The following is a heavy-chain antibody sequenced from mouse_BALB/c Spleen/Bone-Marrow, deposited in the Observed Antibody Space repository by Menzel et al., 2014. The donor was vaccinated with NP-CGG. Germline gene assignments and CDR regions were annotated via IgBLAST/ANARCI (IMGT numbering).Heavy chain of an antibody. V-gene: IGHV4-1*02. J-gene: IGHJ3*01. CDR2: INPDSSSI. CDR3: ARNWDVGFAY. CDR1: GFDFSRYW. Sequence: EVKVVESGGGLVQPGGSLKLSCAASGFDFSRYWMSWVRRAPGRGLEWIGEINPDSSSINYTPSLKDKFIISRDNAKNTLYLQMSKVRSEDTALYYCARNWDVGFAYWGQGTLVTVSA. D-gene: IGHD4-1*01.